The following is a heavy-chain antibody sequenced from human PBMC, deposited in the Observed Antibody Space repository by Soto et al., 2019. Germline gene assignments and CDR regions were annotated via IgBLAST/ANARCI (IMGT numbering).Heavy chain of an antibody. Sequence: GGSLRLSCAASGFTVSSNYMSWVRQAPGKGLEWVSVIYSGGSTYYADSVKGRFTISRDNSKNTLYLQMNSLRAEDTAVYYCARDSPYGDYVGDPLGPFDLWGRGTLVTVSS. CDR3: ARDSPYGDYVGDPLGPFDL. V-gene: IGHV3-66*01. CDR2: IYSGGST. CDR1: GFTVSSNY. J-gene: IGHJ2*01. D-gene: IGHD4-17*01.